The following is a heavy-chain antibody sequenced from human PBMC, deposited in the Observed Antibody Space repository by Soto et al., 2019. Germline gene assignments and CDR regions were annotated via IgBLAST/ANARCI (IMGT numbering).Heavy chain of an antibody. CDR2: IWYDGSNK. CDR1: GFTFISYG. V-gene: IGHV3-33*01. CDR3: ARNPRLDYYCYMDV. J-gene: IGHJ6*03. Sequence: QVQLVESGVVVVQPGRSLRLSCAASGFTFISYGMHWVRQAPGKGLEWVAGIWYDGSNKYYADSVKGRFTISRDNSKNTLYLQMNIRRAEDTAVYYCARNPRLDYYCYMDVWGKGTTVTVSS.